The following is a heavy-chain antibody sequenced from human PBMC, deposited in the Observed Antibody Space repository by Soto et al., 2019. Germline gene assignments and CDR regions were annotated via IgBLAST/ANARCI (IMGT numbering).Heavy chain of an antibody. CDR3: ARGVNWVRYYYYYYIDV. CDR2: IWYDGSNK. Sequence: QVQLVESGGGVAQPGRSLRLSCAASGFTFSSYGMHWVRQCPGKELEWVAVIWYDGSNKYYADSVKGRFTISRDNSKNTLYLQMNSLRAEDTAVYYCARGVNWVRYYYYYYIDVWGRGTTVTVSS. J-gene: IGHJ6*03. CDR1: GFTFSSYG. V-gene: IGHV3-33*01. D-gene: IGHD3-16*01.